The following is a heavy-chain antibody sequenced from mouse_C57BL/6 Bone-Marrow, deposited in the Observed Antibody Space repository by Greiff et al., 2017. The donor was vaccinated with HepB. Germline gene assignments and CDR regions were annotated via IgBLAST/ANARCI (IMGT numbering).Heavy chain of an antibody. CDR2: IDPSDSYT. Sequence: QVQLQQPGAELVRPGTSVKLSCKASGYTFTSYWMHWVKQRPGQGLEWIGVIDPSDSYTNYNQKFKGKATLTVDTSSSTAYMQLSSLTSEDSAVYYCASPCGDGYPYYFDYWGQGTTLTVSS. V-gene: IGHV1-59*01. D-gene: IGHD2-3*01. J-gene: IGHJ2*01. CDR1: GYTFTSYW. CDR3: ASPCGDGYPYYFDY.